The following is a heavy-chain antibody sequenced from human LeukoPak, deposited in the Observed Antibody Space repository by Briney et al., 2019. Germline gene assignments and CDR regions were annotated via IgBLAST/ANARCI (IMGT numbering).Heavy chain of an antibody. D-gene: IGHD3-22*01. CDR2: ISGSGDNT. J-gene: IGHJ4*02. CDR3: AKGSYYDSSGSFYFDY. CDR1: GFTFSSYA. Sequence: GGSLRLSCTASGFTFSSYAMSWVRQAPGKGLEWVSGISGSGDNTYYADSVKGRFTISRDNSKNTLYVQVNSLGTEDTAAYYCAKGSYYDSSGSFYFDYWGQGTLVTVSS. V-gene: IGHV3-23*01.